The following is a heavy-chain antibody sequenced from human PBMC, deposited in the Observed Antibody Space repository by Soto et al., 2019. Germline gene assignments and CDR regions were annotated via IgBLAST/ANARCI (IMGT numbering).Heavy chain of an antibody. CDR1: GYTFTSYG. CDR2: ISAYNGNT. V-gene: IGHV1-18*01. Sequence: ASVKVSCKASGYTFTSYGISWVRQAPGQGLEWMGWISAYNGNTNYAQKLQGRVTMTTDTSTSTAYMELRSLRSDDTAVYYCARSRQDSSSWYLLDAFDIWGQGTMVTVSS. J-gene: IGHJ3*02. CDR3: ARSRQDSSSWYLLDAFDI. D-gene: IGHD6-13*01.